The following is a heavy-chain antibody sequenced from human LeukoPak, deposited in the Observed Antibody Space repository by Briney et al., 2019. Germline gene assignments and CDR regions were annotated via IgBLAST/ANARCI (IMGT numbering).Heavy chain of an antibody. CDR2: IRQDGNEK. V-gene: IGHV3-7*01. J-gene: IGHJ4*01. D-gene: IGHD6-13*01. CDR3: ARDGTAPGLYFDL. CDR1: GFTFSSYW. Sequence: GGSLRLSCAVSGFTFSSYWMNWVRQAPGKGLERVASIRQDGNEKSYVDSVKGRFTISRDNTKDSLYLQIDSLRAEDTAMYFCARDGTAPGLYFDLWGQGTLVTVSS.